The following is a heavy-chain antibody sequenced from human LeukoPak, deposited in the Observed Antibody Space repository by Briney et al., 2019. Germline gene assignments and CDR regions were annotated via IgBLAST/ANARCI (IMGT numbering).Heavy chain of an antibody. CDR2: ISAYNGNT. V-gene: IGHV1-18*01. D-gene: IGHD3-3*01. CDR1: GYTFTSYG. Sequence: ASVKVSCKASGYTFTSYGISWVRQAPGQGLEWMGWISAYNGNTNYAQKLQGRVTMTTDTSTSTAYMELRSLRSDDTAVYYCARGRGNDFWSGYSHRELDYWGQGTLVTVSS. J-gene: IGHJ4*02. CDR3: ARGRGNDFWSGYSHRELDY.